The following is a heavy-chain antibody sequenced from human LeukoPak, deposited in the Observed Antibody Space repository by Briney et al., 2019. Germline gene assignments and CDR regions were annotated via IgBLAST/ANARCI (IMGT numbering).Heavy chain of an antibody. Sequence: ASVKLSCKASVYTFTSYGISWGRQSPGQGLGWMGWISAYNGNTNYAKKLQGRVTMTTDTSTSTAYMELRSLRSDDTAVYYCARNTYYYDSSGYYPDYWGQGTLVTVSS. D-gene: IGHD3-22*01. CDR3: ARNTYYYDSSGYYPDY. V-gene: IGHV1-18*01. CDR1: VYTFTSYG. CDR2: ISAYNGNT. J-gene: IGHJ4*02.